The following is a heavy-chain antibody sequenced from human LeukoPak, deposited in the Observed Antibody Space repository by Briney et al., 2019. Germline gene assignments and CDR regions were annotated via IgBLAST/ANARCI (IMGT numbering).Heavy chain of an antibody. CDR1: GFTFSTSW. V-gene: IGHV3-7*01. CDR3: AGGSGSGRISDY. CDR2: IKQDGSER. J-gene: IGHJ4*02. D-gene: IGHD6-19*01. Sequence: GGSLRLSCAASGFTFSTSWMNWVRQAPGKGLEWVANIKQDGSERYYVDSVKGRFTISRDNAKSSVYLQMSSLRAEDTAVYYCAGGSGSGRISDYWGQGTLVTVSS.